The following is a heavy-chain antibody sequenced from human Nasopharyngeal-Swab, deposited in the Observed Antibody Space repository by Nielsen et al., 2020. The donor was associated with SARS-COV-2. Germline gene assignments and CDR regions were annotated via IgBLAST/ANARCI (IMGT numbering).Heavy chain of an antibody. D-gene: IGHD1-26*01. CDR2: IYPADSDS. CDR1: GYIFTSYW. J-gene: IGHJ4*02. CDR3: VRRAFSASYFYFDY. V-gene: IGHV5-51*01. Sequence: GESLKISCQCSGYIFTSYWIGWVRQMPVKGLEWMGIIYPADSDSRYSLSFQGQVSISVDKSISTAYLQWNTLKASDTAIYYCVRRAFSASYFYFDYWGPGTLVTVSS.